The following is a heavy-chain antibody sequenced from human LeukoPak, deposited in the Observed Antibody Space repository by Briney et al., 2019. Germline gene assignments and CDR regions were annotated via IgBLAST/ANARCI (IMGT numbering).Heavy chain of an antibody. D-gene: IGHD4-17*01. Sequence: GGSLRLSCAASGFTFSSYWMSWVRQAPGKGLEWVANIKQDGSEKYYVDSVKGRFTISRDNAKNSLYLQMNSLRAEDTAVYYCARGQNYGDYDFFGDWGQGTLVTVSS. J-gene: IGHJ4*02. CDR1: GFTFSSYW. CDR3: ARGQNYGDYDFFGD. V-gene: IGHV3-7*01. CDR2: IKQDGSEK.